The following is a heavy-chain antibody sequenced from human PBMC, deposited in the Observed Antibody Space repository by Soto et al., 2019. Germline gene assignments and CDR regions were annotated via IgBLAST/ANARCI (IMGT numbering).Heavy chain of an antibody. CDR3: ARRSSSGWYGIHYYYYYGMDV. Sequence: QVQLVQSGAEVKKPGASVKVSCKASGYTFTSYDINWVRQATGQGLEWMGWMNPNSGNTGYAQKFQGRVTMTRNTSISTAYMELSSLRSEDTAVYYCARRSSSGWYGIHYYYYYGMDVWGQGTTVTVSS. CDR1: GYTFTSYD. D-gene: IGHD6-19*01. CDR2: MNPNSGNT. J-gene: IGHJ6*02. V-gene: IGHV1-8*01.